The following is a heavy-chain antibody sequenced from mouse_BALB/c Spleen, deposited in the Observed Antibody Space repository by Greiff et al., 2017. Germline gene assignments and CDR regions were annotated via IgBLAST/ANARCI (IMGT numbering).Heavy chain of an antibody. Sequence: EVHLVESGGGLVKPGGSLKLSCAASGFTFSSYAMSWVRQTPEKRLEWVASISSGGSTYYPDSVKGRFTISRDNARNILYLQMSSLRSEDTAMYYCARARGNYPYYFDYWGQGTTLTVSS. CDR2: ISSGGST. D-gene: IGHD2-1*01. J-gene: IGHJ2*01. V-gene: IGHV5-6-5*01. CDR3: ARARGNYPYYFDY. CDR1: GFTFSSYA.